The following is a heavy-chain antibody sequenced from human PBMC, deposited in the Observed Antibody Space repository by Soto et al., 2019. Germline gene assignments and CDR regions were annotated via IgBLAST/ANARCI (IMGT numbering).Heavy chain of an antibody. CDR3: AKNWNWGSLVH. CDR2: IYYGGST. J-gene: IGHJ4*02. Sequence: TSETLSLTCTVSGDSISTDYWSWIRQSPGKGLEWIGFIYYGGSTNYNPSLKSRVTISVDTPKNQFSLKLSSVTAADTAVYYCAKNWNWGSLVHWGQGTPVTVS. CDR1: GDSISTDY. V-gene: IGHV4-59*08. D-gene: IGHD7-27*01.